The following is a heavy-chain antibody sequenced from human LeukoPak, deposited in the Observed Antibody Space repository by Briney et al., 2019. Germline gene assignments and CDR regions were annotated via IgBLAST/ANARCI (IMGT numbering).Heavy chain of an antibody. V-gene: IGHV4-59*01. CDR1: GGSFSSSY. CDR2: IYSNGNT. D-gene: IGHD1-26*01. Sequence: SETLSLTCIVSGGSFSSSYWSWIRQPPGKGLEWIAYIYSNGNTNSNPSLKSRVTIAVGTSQSQFSLKLSSVTAADTAVYYCARGLVGLTPHAGVFQIWGQGTKVTVSS. CDR3: ARGLVGLTPHAGVFQI. J-gene: IGHJ3*02.